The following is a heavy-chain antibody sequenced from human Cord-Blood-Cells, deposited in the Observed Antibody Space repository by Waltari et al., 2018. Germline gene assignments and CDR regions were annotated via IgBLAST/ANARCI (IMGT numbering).Heavy chain of an antibody. CDR3: ARGPITGVDY. CDR2: ISYDGSNK. CDR1: GFTFSSYA. D-gene: IGHD1-20*01. J-gene: IGHJ4*02. V-gene: IGHV3-30-3*01. Sequence: QVQLVESGGGVVQPGRSLRLSCAASGFTFSSYAMHWVRQAPGKGLEWVAVISYDGSNKYCADYVKGRFTISRDNSKNTLYLQMNSLRAEDTAVYYCARGPITGVDYWGQGTLVTVSS.